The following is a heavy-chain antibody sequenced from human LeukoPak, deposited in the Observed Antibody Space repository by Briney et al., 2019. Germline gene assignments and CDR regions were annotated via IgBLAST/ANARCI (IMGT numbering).Heavy chain of an antibody. D-gene: IGHD2-2*01. CDR2: IYDSGST. J-gene: IGHJ4*02. CDR3: ASDCSSISCYGSDY. CDR1: GGSVSSSNYY. V-gene: IGHV4-39*01. Sequence: SETLSLICTVAGGSVSSSNYYWGWIRQPPGKGLEWIGSIYDSGSTYYNPSLKSRVTISVDTSKNQFSLKLSSVTAADTAVYYCASDCSSISCYGSDYWGQGTLVTVSS.